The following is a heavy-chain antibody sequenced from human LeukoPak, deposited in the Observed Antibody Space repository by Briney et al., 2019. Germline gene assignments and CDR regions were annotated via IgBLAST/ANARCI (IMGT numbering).Heavy chain of an antibody. V-gene: IGHV3-66*02. CDR3: ARDTYYYDSSGYFDAFDI. J-gene: IGHJ3*02. CDR2: IYSGGST. D-gene: IGHD3-22*01. CDR1: GFTVSSNY. Sequence: GGSLRLSCAASGFTVSSNYVSWVRQAPGKGLEWVSVIYSGGSTYYADSAKGRFTISRDNSKNTLYLQMNSLRAEDTAVYYCARDTYYYDSSGYFDAFDIWGQGTMVTVSS.